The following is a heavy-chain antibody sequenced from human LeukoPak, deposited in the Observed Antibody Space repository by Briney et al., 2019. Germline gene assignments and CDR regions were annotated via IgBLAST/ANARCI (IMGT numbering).Heavy chain of an antibody. J-gene: IGHJ5*02. D-gene: IGHD5-18*01. CDR2: IYYSGST. V-gene: IGHV4-39*01. CDR3: ARLDRGYSISWFDP. CDR1: GGSISSSSYY. Sequence: SETLSLTCTVCGGSISSSSYYWGWIRQPPGKGLEWIGSIYYSGSTYYNPSLKSRVTISVDTSKNQFSLKLSSVTAADAAVYYCARLDRGYSISWFDPWGQGTLVTVSS.